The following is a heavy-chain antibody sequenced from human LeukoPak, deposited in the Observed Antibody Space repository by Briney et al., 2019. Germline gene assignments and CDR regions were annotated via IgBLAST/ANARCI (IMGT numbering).Heavy chain of an antibody. D-gene: IGHD3-22*01. CDR3: ARDFAYYYDSSGYYPDH. Sequence: PGGSLRLSCAASGFTFSSYSMNWVRQAPGKGLEWVSYISSSSSTIYYADSVKGRFTISRDNAKNSLYLQMNSLRAEDTAVYYCARDFAYYYDSSGYYPDHWGQGTLVTVSS. V-gene: IGHV3-48*01. CDR1: GFTFSSYS. J-gene: IGHJ4*02. CDR2: ISSSSSTI.